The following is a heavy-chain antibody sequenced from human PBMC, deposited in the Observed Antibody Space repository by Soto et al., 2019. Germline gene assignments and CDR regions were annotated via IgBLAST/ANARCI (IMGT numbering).Heavy chain of an antibody. D-gene: IGHD3-9*01. V-gene: IGHV2-5*02. CDR3: AHEGPEDWPLDY. CDR2: IYWDDSK. Sequence: QITLKESGPTLVRPTQTLTLTCAFSGFSLSTSGVGVGWIRQPPGKALEWLAVIYWDDSKHYSPSLRSRLTITKDTSKNQVVLTMTYMDPMDTGTYYCAHEGPEDWPLDYWGQGTLVTVSS. CDR1: GFSLSTSGVG. J-gene: IGHJ4*02.